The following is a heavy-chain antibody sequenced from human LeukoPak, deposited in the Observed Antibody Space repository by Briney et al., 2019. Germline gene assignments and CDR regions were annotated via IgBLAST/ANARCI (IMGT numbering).Heavy chain of an antibody. CDR2: IYYGGIS. Sequence: SETLSLTCTVSGGSVSSGNYYWSWIQQPPGKGLEWIGYIYYGGISNYNPSLKSRVTISVDTSKNQFSLKLSSVTAADTAVYYCARDRSYGYFDYWGQGTLVTVSS. J-gene: IGHJ4*02. D-gene: IGHD3-16*01. CDR1: GGSVSSGNYY. CDR3: ARDRSYGYFDY. V-gene: IGHV4-61*01.